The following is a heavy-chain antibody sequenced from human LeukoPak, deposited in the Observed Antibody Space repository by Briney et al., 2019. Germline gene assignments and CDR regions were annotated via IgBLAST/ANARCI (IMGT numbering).Heavy chain of an antibody. CDR2: ISYDGSNK. J-gene: IGHJ6*02. CDR3: ARDTRAAMDV. Sequence: PGGSLRLSCAASGFTFSSYAVHWVRQAPGKGLEWVAVISYDGSNKYYADSVKGRFTISRDNSKNTLYPQMNSLRAEDTAVYYCARDTRAAMDVWGQGTTVTVSS. V-gene: IGHV3-30-3*01. CDR1: GFTFSSYA.